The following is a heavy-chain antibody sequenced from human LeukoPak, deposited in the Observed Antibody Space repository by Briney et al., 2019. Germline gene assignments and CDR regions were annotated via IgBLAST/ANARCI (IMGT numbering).Heavy chain of an antibody. V-gene: IGHV3-23*01. CDR3: AKDGSDCSGGSCYHYFDY. CDR2: ISGSGGST. D-gene: IGHD2-15*01. J-gene: IGHJ4*02. CDR1: GFTFSSYA. Sequence: GGSLRLSCAASGFTFSSYAMSWVRQAPGQGLEWVSAISGSGGSTYYADSVKGRFTISRDNSKNTLYLQMSSLRAEDTAVYYCAKDGSDCSGGSCYHYFDYWGQGTLVTVSS.